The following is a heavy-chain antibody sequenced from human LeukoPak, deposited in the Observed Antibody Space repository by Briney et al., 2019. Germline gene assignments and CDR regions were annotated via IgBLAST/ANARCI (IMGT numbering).Heavy chain of an antibody. V-gene: IGHV4-30-4*07. J-gene: IGHJ4*02. D-gene: IGHD3-3*01. CDR2: IHDSGST. Sequence: SETLSLTCAVSGDSISSGGYSWSWIRQTPGKGLEWIAYIHDSGSTYNNPSLKSRLSISIDTSKNQFSLKLNSVTAADAAVYYCARLSLKVLEWSPTKGKETPYFDYWGQGTLVTVSS. CDR3: ARLSLKVLEWSPTKGKETPYFDY. CDR1: GDSISSGGYS.